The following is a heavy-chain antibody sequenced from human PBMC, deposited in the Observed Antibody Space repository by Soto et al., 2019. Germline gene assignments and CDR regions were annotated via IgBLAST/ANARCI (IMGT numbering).Heavy chain of an antibody. D-gene: IGHD3-16*01. Sequence: QVQLVQSGAEVKKPGASVKISCKASGFAFTSYAIHWVRQAPGQRLEWMGWINAGNGNTKYSHKCQGRVTLTRDPSASTAYMELSGLRSEDTAVYYCARDLRRGGVGYGMDIWGQGTTVTVSS. V-gene: IGHV1-3*01. CDR1: GFAFTSYA. J-gene: IGHJ6*02. CDR3: ARDLRRGGVGYGMDI. CDR2: INAGNGNT.